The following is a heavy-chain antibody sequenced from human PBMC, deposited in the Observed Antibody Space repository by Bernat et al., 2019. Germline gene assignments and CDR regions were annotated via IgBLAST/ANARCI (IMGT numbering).Heavy chain of an antibody. CDR1: GFTFSNYG. Sequence: QVQLVESGGGVVQPGRSLRLSCAASGFTFSNYGMHWVRQAPGKGLEWVAVISHDETYKYYADSVKGRFTTSRDNSKNTLSLQMNSLRVEDTAVYYCAGDTNMVLSPWGQGTLVTVSS. D-gene: IGHD3-10*01. CDR3: AGDTNMVLSP. V-gene: IGHV3-30-3*01. J-gene: IGHJ5*02. CDR2: ISHDETYK.